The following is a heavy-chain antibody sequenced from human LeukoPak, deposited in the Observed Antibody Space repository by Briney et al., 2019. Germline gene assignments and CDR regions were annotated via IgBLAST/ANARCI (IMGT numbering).Heavy chain of an antibody. J-gene: IGHJ4*02. CDR2: ISWNSGTI. V-gene: IGHV3-9*03. Sequence: GGSLRLSCAASGFTFDDYAMHWVRQAPGKGLEWVSGISWNSGTIGYADSVKGRFTISRDNAKNSLYLQMNSLRAEDMALYYCAKGISAMTTVTVFDYWGQGTLVTVSS. CDR1: GFTFDDYA. D-gene: IGHD4-17*01. CDR3: AKGISAMTTVTVFDY.